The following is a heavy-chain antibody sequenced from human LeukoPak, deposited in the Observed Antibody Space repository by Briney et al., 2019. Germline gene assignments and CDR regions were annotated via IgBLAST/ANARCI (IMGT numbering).Heavy chain of an antibody. J-gene: IGHJ3*02. CDR2: IYYSGST. D-gene: IGHD3-22*01. V-gene: IGHV4-59*11. Sequence: KPSETLSLTCTVSGGSISSHYWSWIRQPPRKGLEWIGYIYYSGSTNYNPSLKSRVTISVDTSKNQFSLKLSSVTAADTAVYYCARTGGYYSPSAFDIWGQGTMVTVSS. CDR1: GGSISSHY. CDR3: ARTGGYYSPSAFDI.